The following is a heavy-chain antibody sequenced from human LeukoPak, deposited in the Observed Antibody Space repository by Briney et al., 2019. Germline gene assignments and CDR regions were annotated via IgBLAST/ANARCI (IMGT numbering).Heavy chain of an antibody. D-gene: IGHD3-3*01. CDR3: AKAPGAPFGVVTYYFDY. V-gene: IGHV3-38-3*01. J-gene: IGHJ4*02. CDR1: GFTVSSNE. Sequence: GGSLRLSCAASGFTVSSNEMSWVRQAPGKGLEWVSSISGGSTYYADSRKGRFTISRDNSKNTLHLQMNSLRAEDTAVYYCAKAPGAPFGVVTYYFDYWGQGTLVTVSS. CDR2: ISGGST.